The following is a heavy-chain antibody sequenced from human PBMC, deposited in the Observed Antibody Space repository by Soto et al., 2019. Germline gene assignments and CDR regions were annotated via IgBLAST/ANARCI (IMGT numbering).Heavy chain of an antibody. J-gene: IGHJ4*02. CDR2: ISSRGGST. CDR3: AKDLPDPGYY. Sequence: EVQLLESGGGLVQPGGSLRLSCAASGFTFSSYAMSWVRQAPGKGLEWVSVISSRGGSTYYEDSVKGRFTISRDNSKNTLYLQMNSLRAEDTAVYYCAKDLPDPGYYWGQGTLVTVSS. V-gene: IGHV3-23*01. CDR1: GFTFSSYA.